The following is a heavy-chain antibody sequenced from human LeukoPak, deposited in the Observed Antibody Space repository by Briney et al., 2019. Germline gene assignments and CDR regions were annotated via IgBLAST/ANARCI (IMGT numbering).Heavy chain of an antibody. J-gene: IGHJ4*02. V-gene: IGHV4-38-2*02. CDR1: GYSISSGFY. Sequence: SETLSLTCSVSGYSISSGFYWGWIRQPPGQGLEWIGSIYSSGRTYYNPSLKSRVTISVDTSKNQVSLKLRSVTAADTAVYYCARGDSGWYLGLGFDYWGQGTLVTVSS. D-gene: IGHD6-19*01. CDR3: ARGDSGWYLGLGFDY. CDR2: IYSSGRT.